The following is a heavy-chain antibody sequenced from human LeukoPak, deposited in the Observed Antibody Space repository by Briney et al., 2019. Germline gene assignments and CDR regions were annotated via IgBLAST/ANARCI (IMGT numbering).Heavy chain of an antibody. D-gene: IGHD3-3*01. J-gene: IGHJ6*02. CDR1: GYTFTSYD. V-gene: IGHV1-8*01. CDR3: ARVSSVAYYDFWSGYYSGPHPYYYYGMDV. CDR2: MNPNSGNT. Sequence: ASVKVSCKASGYTFTSYDINWVRQATGQGLEWMGWMNPNSGNTGYAQKFQGRVTMTRNTSISTAYMELSSLRSEGTAVYYCARVSSVAYYDFWSGYYSGPHPYYYYGMDVWGQGTTVTVSS.